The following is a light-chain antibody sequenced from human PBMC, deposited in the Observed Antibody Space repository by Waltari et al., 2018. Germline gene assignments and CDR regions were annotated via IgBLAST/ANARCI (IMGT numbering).Light chain of an antibody. V-gene: IGKV4-1*01. CDR3: QQYYSNPRT. Sequence: DIVLTQSPDSLAVSLGERATINCKASQNLYNSYNKNSLAWYQQKPGHPPRLLIYWASTRDSGVPDRFSGSGSGTDFTLTIDSLQTEDVAVYFCQQYYSNPRTFGPGTKLEIK. CDR1: QNLYNSYNKNS. J-gene: IGKJ3*01. CDR2: WAS.